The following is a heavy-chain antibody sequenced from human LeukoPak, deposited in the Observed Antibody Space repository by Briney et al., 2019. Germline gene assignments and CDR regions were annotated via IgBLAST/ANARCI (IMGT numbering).Heavy chain of an antibody. V-gene: IGHV3-30-3*01. CDR1: GFTFSSYA. J-gene: IGHJ4*02. Sequence: PGRSLRLSCAASGFTFSSYAMHWVRQAPGKGLEWVAVISYDGSNKYYADSVKGRFTISRDNSKNTLYPQMNSLRAEDTAVYYCAREGSSEWELLRSYDYWGQGTLVTVSS. D-gene: IGHD1-26*01. CDR2: ISYDGSNK. CDR3: AREGSSEWELLRSYDY.